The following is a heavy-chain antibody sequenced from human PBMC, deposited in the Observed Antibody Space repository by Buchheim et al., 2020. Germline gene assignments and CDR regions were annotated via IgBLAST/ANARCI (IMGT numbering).Heavy chain of an antibody. Sequence: VQLVESGGGVVQPGRSLRLSCAASGFTFISYSMNWVRQAPGKGLEWVSSISSSSSYIYYADSVKGRFTISRDNAKNSLYLQMNSLRAEDTAVYYCAREEIVVVPAADNWFDPWGQGTL. CDR3: AREEIVVVPAADNWFDP. V-gene: IGHV3-21*01. CDR1: GFTFISYS. CDR2: ISSSSSYI. D-gene: IGHD2-2*01. J-gene: IGHJ5*02.